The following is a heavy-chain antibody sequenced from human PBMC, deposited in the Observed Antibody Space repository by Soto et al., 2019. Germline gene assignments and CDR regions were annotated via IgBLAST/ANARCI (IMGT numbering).Heavy chain of an antibody. V-gene: IGHV3-21*01. CDR1: GFTFSSYS. Sequence: EVQLVESGGGLVKPGGSLRLSCAASGFTFSSYSMNWVRQAPGKGLEWVSSISSSSSYIYYADSVKGRFTISRDNAKNXLXXQMNSLRAEDTAVYYCATENVEQRLVYYYYYGMDVWGQGTPVTVSS. CDR2: ISSSSSYI. CDR3: ATENVEQRLVYYYYYGMDV. D-gene: IGHD6-13*01. J-gene: IGHJ6*02.